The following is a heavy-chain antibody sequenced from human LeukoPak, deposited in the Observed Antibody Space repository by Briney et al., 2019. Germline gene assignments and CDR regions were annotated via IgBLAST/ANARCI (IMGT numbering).Heavy chain of an antibody. CDR3: VVDYGGNSGVDY. CDR2: ISSNGGST. D-gene: IGHD4-23*01. CDR1: GFTFSRYA. Sequence: PGGSLRLSCSASGFTFSRYAMHWVRQAPGKGLEYVSAISSNGGSTYYADSVKGRFTISRDNSRNTLHLQMSSLRVEDTAVYYCVVDYGGNSGVDYWGQGTLVTVSS. J-gene: IGHJ4*02. V-gene: IGHV3-64D*06.